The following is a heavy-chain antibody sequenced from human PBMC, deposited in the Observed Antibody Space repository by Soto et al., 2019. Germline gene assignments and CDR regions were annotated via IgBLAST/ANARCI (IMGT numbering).Heavy chain of an antibody. V-gene: IGHV3-30*18. CDR3: AKEGTRIGSDYYYYMDV. Sequence: GGSLRLSCAASGFTFSSYGMHWVRQAPGKGLEWVAVISYDGSNKYYADSVKGRLTISRDNSKNTLYLQMNSLRAEDTAVYYCAKEGTRIGSDYYYYMDVWGKGTTVTVSS. CDR2: ISYDGSNK. D-gene: IGHD2-15*01. J-gene: IGHJ6*03. CDR1: GFTFSSYG.